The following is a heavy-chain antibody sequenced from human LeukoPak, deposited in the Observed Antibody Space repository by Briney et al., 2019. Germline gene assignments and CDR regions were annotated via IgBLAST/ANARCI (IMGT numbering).Heavy chain of an antibody. Sequence: PGRSLRLSCAASGFTISSYAMHWVRQAPGKGLEWVAVISYDGSNKYYADSVKGRFTISRDNSKNTLYLQMNSLRAEDTAVYYCAREGSSGYYSSHFDYWGQGTLVTVSS. J-gene: IGHJ4*02. D-gene: IGHD3-22*01. CDR1: GFTISSYA. CDR2: ISYDGSNK. V-gene: IGHV3-30-3*01. CDR3: AREGSSGYYSSHFDY.